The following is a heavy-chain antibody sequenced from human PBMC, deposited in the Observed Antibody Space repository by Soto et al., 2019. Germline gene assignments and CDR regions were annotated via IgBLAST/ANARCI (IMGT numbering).Heavy chain of an antibody. CDR3: SGGGGLIYYRMDV. V-gene: IGHV1-69*05. Sequence: QVQLVQSGAEVKKPGSSVKVSCKASGGTFSSYAISWVRQAPGQGLEWMGGIIPIFGTANYAQKFQGRVTITPDESTSTAYMQLRSLRSEDTAVYYFSGGGGLIYYRMDVWGQGTTVTVSS. J-gene: IGHJ6*02. D-gene: IGHD2-15*01. CDR1: GGTFSSYA. CDR2: IIPIFGTA.